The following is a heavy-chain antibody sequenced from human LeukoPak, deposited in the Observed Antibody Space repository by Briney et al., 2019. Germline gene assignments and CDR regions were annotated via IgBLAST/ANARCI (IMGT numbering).Heavy chain of an antibody. Sequence: PGGSLRLSCAASGFTFGSYSMNWARQARGRGRGWVSSISHSSSYIYYADSGKGRFTISRDNPKSSLYLQMDSLRAEDTAVYYCARGSVYYGGNSEFDYWGQGTLVTVSS. J-gene: IGHJ4*02. V-gene: IGHV3-21*01. D-gene: IGHD4-23*01. CDR1: GFTFGSYS. CDR2: ISHSSSYI. CDR3: ARGSVYYGGNSEFDY.